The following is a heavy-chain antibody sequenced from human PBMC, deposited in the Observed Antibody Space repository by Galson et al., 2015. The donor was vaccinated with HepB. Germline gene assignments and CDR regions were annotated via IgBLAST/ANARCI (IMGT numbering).Heavy chain of an antibody. V-gene: IGHV1-3*01. CDR2: INAGNGNT. J-gene: IGHJ6*03. CDR1: GYTFTSYG. CDR3: ASTVTGEYYYYMDV. D-gene: IGHD4-17*01. Sequence: SVKVSCKASGYTFTSYGLHWVRQAPGQRLEWMGWINAGNGNTKYSQKFQGRVTITRDTSASTAYMELSSLRSEDTAVYYCASTVTGEYYYYMDVWGKGTTVTVSS.